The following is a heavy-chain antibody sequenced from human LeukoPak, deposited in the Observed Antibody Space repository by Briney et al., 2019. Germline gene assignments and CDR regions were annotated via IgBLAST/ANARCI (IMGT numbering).Heavy chain of an antibody. CDR3: ARGEVWFGEFYYYMDV. Sequence: VASVKVSCKASGYTFTTYDINWVRQAPGQGLEWMGWMNPNSGNTGYAQKFHGRVIFTRDTSISTAYMELSSLKSEDTALYYCARGEVWFGEFYYYMDVWGKGTTVTVSS. CDR2: MNPNSGNT. V-gene: IGHV1-8*03. CDR1: GYTFTTYD. J-gene: IGHJ6*03. D-gene: IGHD3-10*01.